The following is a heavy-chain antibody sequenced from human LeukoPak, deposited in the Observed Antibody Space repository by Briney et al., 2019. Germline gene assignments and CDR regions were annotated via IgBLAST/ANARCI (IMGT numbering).Heavy chain of an antibody. Sequence: ASVKVSCKASGYTFTSYYMHWVRQAPGQGLEWMGIINPSGGSTSYAQKFQGRVTMTRDMSTSTVYMELSSLRSEDTAVYYCARSPYSSGRYYYYYMDVWGKRTTVTVSS. CDR1: GYTFTSYY. CDR2: INPSGGST. V-gene: IGHV1-46*01. CDR3: ARSPYSSGRYYYYYMDV. J-gene: IGHJ6*03. D-gene: IGHD6-19*01.